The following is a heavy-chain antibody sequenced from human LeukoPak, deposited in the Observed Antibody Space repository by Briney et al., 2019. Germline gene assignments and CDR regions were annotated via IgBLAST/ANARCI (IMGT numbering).Heavy chain of an antibody. Sequence: ASVKVSCKASGYTFTSYDINWVRQATGQGIEWMGWMNPKSGNTSYAQKFQGRVTMTRSTTMSTAYMELSSLRSEDTAVYYCASVPRSGDRFDPWGQGTLVTVSS. V-gene: IGHV1-8*01. J-gene: IGHJ5*02. CDR1: GYTFTSYD. D-gene: IGHD2-15*01. CDR3: ASVPRSGDRFDP. CDR2: MNPKSGNT.